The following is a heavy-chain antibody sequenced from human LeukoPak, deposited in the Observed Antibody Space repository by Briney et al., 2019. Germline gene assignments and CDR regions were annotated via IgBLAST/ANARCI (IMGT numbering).Heavy chain of an antibody. CDR1: GFSFDDYA. V-gene: IGHV3-23*01. CDR3: AKHKSLWDWFDP. J-gene: IGHJ5*02. Sequence: GGSLRLSCAASGFSFDDYAMHWVRQAPGKGLEWVSGISGSGGSTYYADSVKGRFTISRDNSKNMLSLQMSSLRVEDTAVYYCAKHKSLWDWFDPWGQGTLVTVSS. D-gene: IGHD3-16*01. CDR2: ISGSGGST.